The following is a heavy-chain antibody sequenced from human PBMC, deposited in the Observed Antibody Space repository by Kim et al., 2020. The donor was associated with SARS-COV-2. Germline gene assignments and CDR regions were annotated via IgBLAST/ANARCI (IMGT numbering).Heavy chain of an antibody. CDR1: GGSFSGYY. Sequence: SETLSLTCAVYGGSFSGYYWSWIRQPPGKGLEWIGEINHSGSTNYNPSLKSRVTISVDTSKNQFSLKLSSVTAADTAVYYCARGGPWYYGSGTHRDDAFDIWGQGTMVTVSS. D-gene: IGHD3-10*01. V-gene: IGHV4-34*01. CDR3: ARGGPWYYGSGTHRDDAFDI. J-gene: IGHJ3*02. CDR2: INHSGST.